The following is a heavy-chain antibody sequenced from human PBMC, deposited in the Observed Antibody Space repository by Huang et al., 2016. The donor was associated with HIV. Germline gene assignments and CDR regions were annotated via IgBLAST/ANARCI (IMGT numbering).Heavy chain of an antibody. D-gene: IGHD6-13*01. CDR1: GFTFSSYG. V-gene: IGHV3-30*18. CDR2: ISYDAKTK. CDR3: AKGGSAAAVLDF. Sequence: QVQLVESGGGVVQPGRSLRISCAASGFTFSSYGMHWVRQAPGKGREWVAVISYDAKTKYYADSVKGRFSISRDNSKTTVYLQLNSLRLEDTAVYYCAKGGSAAAVLDFWGQGILVTVSS. J-gene: IGHJ4*02.